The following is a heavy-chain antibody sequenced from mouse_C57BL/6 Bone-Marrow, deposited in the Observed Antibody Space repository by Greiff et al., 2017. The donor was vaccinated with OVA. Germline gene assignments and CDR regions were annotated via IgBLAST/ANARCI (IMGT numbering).Heavy chain of an antibody. J-gene: IGHJ2*01. CDR2: IYPGDGDT. Sequence: QVQLKESGPELVKPGASVKISCKASGYAFSSSWMNWVKQRPGKGLEWIGRIYPGDGDTNYNGKFKGKATLTADKSSSTAYMQLSSLTSEDSAVYFCARGVRGRYYFDYWGQGTTLTVSS. CDR3: ARGVRGRYYFDY. CDR1: GYAFSSSW. V-gene: IGHV1-82*01.